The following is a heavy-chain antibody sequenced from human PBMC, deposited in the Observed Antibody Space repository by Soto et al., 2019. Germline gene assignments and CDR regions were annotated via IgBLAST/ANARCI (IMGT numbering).Heavy chain of an antibody. CDR2: IYYSGST. CDR3: ARPHGGSSGWDNWFDP. CDR1: GGYISSYY. Sequence: PSETLSHSCTVSGGYISSYYCRWIRQPPGKGLEWIGYIYYSGSTNYNPSLKSRVTISVDTSKNQFSLKLSSVTAADTAVYYCARPHGGSSGWDNWFDPWGQGTLVNVSS. V-gene: IGHV4-59*01. D-gene: IGHD6-25*01. J-gene: IGHJ5*02.